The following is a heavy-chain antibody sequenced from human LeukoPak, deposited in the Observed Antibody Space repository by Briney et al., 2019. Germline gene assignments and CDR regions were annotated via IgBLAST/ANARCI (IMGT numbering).Heavy chain of an antibody. CDR2: TYYSGST. V-gene: IGHV4-59*08. Sequence: SETLSLTCTVSGGSISSYYWSWIRQPPGKGLEWIGYTYYSGSTNYNPSLKSRVTISVDTSKNQFSLKLSSVTAADTAVYYCARVTQGRGYYYDSSGYYYFDYWGQGTLVTVSS. J-gene: IGHJ4*02. D-gene: IGHD3-22*01. CDR1: GGSISSYY. CDR3: ARVTQGRGYYYDSSGYYYFDY.